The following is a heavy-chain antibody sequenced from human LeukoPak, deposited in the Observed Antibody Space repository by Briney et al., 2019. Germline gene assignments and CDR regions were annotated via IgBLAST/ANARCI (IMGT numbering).Heavy chain of an antibody. D-gene: IGHD3-22*01. CDR1: GYTFTTYA. Sequence: GASVKVSCKASGYTFTTYAMNWVRQAPGQGLEWMGWINTNTGNPTYAQGFTGRFVFSLDTSVSTAYLQISSLKAEDTAVYYCARHRRKTMIGTASSRGFDYWGQGTLVTVSS. V-gene: IGHV7-4-1*02. CDR2: INTNTGNP. CDR3: ARHRRKTMIGTASSRGFDY. J-gene: IGHJ4*02.